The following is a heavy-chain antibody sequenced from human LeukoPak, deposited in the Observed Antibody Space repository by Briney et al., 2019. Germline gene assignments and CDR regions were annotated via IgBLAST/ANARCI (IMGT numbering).Heavy chain of an antibody. V-gene: IGHV4-59*01. CDR1: GGSISSYY. CDR2: IYYSGST. J-gene: IGHJ4*02. Sequence: SETLSLTCTVSGGSISSYYWSWIRQPPGKGLEWIGYIYYSGSTNYNPSLKSRVTISVDTSKKQFSLKLRSVTAAHTAVYYCARSYSSGWYAPLSYWGQGTLVTVSS. D-gene: IGHD6-19*01. CDR3: ARSYSSGWYAPLSY.